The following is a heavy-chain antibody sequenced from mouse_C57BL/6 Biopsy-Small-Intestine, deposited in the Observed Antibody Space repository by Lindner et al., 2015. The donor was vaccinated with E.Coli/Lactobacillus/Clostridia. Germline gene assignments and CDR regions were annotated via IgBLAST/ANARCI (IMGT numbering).Heavy chain of an antibody. CDR3: ARSGGNYGWYFDV. D-gene: IGHD2-1*01. CDR2: IFPGDGDT. CDR1: GYAFSTSW. Sequence: VQLQESGAELAKPGASVKLSCKASGYAFSTSWMNWVKQRPGKGLEWIGRIFPGDGDTNYNGKSKGKATLTADKSSSTAYMQLSSLTSEDSAVYFCARSGGNYGWYFDVWGTGTTVTVSS. V-gene: IGHV1-82*01. J-gene: IGHJ1*03.